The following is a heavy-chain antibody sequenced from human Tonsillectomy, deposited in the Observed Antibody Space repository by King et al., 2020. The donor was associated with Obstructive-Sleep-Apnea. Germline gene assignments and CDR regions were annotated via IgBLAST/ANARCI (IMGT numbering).Heavy chain of an antibody. CDR1: GGSISSGGYS. J-gene: IGHJ4*02. CDR3: ARAVRGSYHFDY. V-gene: IGHV4-30-2*01. Sequence: QLQESGSGLVKASQTLSLTCAVSGGSISSGGYSWSCIRQPPGKGLEWIGYIYHSGSTYYNPSLKSRVTISVDRSKNQFSLKLSSVTAADTAVYYCARAVRGSYHFDYWGQGTLVTVSS. D-gene: IGHD3-16*02. CDR2: IYHSGST.